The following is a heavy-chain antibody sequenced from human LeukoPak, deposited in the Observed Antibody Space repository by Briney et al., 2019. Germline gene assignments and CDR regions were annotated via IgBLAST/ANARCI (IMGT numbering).Heavy chain of an antibody. CDR2: IYTSGST. CDR1: GGSISSGSYY. Sequence: SETLSLTCTVSGGSISSGSYYWSWIRQPAGKGREWIGRIYTSGSTNYNPSLKSRVTISVDTSKNQFSLKLSSVTAADTAVYYCAREHCSGGSCYSIYYYYYMDVWGKGTTVTVSS. D-gene: IGHD2-15*01. J-gene: IGHJ6*03. V-gene: IGHV4-61*02. CDR3: AREHCSGGSCYSIYYYYYMDV.